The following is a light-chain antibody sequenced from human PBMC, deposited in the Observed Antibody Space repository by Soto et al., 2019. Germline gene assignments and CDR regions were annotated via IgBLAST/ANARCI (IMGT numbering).Light chain of an antibody. V-gene: IGKV1-27*01. J-gene: IGKJ1*01. CDR1: QGITNY. CDR3: QKYNSAHSYS. CDR2: SAS. Sequence: DVQMTQSPSSLSASVGDRVTITCRASQGITNYLAWYQQKPGKVPKLLIYSASTLQSGVPSRFSGSGSGTDFTLTIDSLQPEDVATYYCQKYNSAHSYSFGQGTKVDIK.